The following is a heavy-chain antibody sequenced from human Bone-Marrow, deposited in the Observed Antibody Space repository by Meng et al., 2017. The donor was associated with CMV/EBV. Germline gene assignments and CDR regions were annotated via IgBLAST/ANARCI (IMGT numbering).Heavy chain of an antibody. CDR1: GYTFTSYG. Sequence: ASVKVSCKASGYTFTSYGISWVRQAPGQGLEWMGWISAYNGNTNYAQKLQGRVTMTTDTSTSTAYMELRSLRSDDTAVFYCARGLTYYDILTLDYWGQGTLVTVSS. D-gene: IGHD3-9*01. J-gene: IGHJ4*02. CDR2: ISAYNGNT. V-gene: IGHV1-18*01. CDR3: ARGLTYYDILTLDY.